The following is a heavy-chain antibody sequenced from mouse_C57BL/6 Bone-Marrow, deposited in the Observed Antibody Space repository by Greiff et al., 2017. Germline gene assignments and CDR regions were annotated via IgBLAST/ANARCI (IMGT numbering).Heavy chain of an antibody. CDR1: GYTFPSYW. J-gene: IGHJ2*01. V-gene: IGHV1-59*01. CDR3: ASSPYYYGGSGDFDY. Sequence: VQLQQPGAELVRPGTSVKLSCKASGYTFPSYWMHWVKQRPGQGLEWIGVIDPADSYTNYNQKFKGKATLTVDTSSSTADMQLCSLTSEDSAVYYCASSPYYYGGSGDFDYWGQGTTLTVSS. CDR2: IDPADSYT. D-gene: IGHD1-1*01.